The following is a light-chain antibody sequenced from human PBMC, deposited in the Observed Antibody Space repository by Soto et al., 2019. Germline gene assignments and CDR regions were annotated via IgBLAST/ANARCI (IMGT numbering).Light chain of an antibody. V-gene: IGKV3-20*01. CDR1: QSVDNSH. Sequence: EIVLTQSPGTLYVSPGERATLSCRASQSVDNSHVAWYQQRRGLAPRLLIYGASNRATGIPDRFSGSGSGTDFTLTINRLEPEDFAVYFCQQYGNSPPGTCGQGTRL. CDR2: GAS. J-gene: IGKJ5*01. CDR3: QQYGNSPPGT.